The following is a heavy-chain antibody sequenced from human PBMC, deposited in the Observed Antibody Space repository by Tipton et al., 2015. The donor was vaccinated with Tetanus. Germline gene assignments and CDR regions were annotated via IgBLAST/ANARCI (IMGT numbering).Heavy chain of an antibody. CDR3: ARAGGDIVLMVYAPSPNDY. J-gene: IGHJ4*02. D-gene: IGHD2-8*01. CDR2: ISSSSSYI. Sequence: SLRLSCAASGFTFSSYSMNWVRQAPGKGLEWVSSISSSSSYIYYADSVKGRFTISRDNAKNSLYLQMNSLRAEDTAVYYCARAGGDIVLMVYAPSPNDYWGQGTLVTVSS. V-gene: IGHV3-21*01. CDR1: GFTFSSYS.